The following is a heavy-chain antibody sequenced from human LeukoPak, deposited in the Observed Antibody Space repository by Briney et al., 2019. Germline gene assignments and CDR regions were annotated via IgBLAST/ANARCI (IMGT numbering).Heavy chain of an antibody. CDR1: GGSIGSGSYY. J-gene: IGHJ6*02. D-gene: IGHD3-10*01. CDR3: ARASGRFGGFTGGKQDYYYFNFDV. CDR2: IYYSGTT. Sequence: PSETLSLTCTVSGGSIGSGSYYWSWIRQPPGKGLEWIGYIYYSGTTHSNPSLKSRLTMSMDTSKSQFSLILSSVTAADTAVYYCARASGRFGGFTGGKQDYYYFNFDVWGPGTTVTVSS. V-gene: IGHV4-30-4*01.